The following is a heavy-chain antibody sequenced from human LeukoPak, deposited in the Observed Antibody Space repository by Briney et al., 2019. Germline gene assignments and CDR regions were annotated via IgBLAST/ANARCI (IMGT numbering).Heavy chain of an antibody. Sequence: GGSLRLSCAASGFTFSSSGMHWVRQAPGKGLVWVAYIRNDGSNKNYADSVKGRFTISRDNSQNTLYLQMNSLRADDTAVYYCASRITTSFDYWGQGTLVTVSS. J-gene: IGHJ4*02. V-gene: IGHV3-30*02. CDR1: GFTFSSSG. D-gene: IGHD4-11*01. CDR2: IRNDGSNK. CDR3: ASRITTSFDY.